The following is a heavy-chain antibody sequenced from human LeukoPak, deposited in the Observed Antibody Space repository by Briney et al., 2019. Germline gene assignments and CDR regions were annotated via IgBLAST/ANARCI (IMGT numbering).Heavy chain of an antibody. CDR1: GGSISSYY. J-gene: IGHJ4*02. CDR2: VYHSGST. Sequence: SETLSLTCTVSGGSISSYYWSWVRQPPGKGLEWIGYVYHSGSTNYNPSLKSRVTISVDTSKNQFSLKLSSVTAADTAVYYCARGGGNYGHYFDYWGQGALVTVSS. CDR3: ARGGGNYGHYFDY. V-gene: IGHV4-59*12. D-gene: IGHD1-26*01.